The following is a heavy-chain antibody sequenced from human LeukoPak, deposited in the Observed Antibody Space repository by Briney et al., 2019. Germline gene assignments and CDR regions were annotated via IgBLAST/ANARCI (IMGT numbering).Heavy chain of an antibody. CDR1: GGSVYTSDYY. V-gene: IGHV4-61*05. CDR3: ARVFDS. J-gene: IGHJ4*02. CDR2: IFYTGKT. Sequence: SETLFLTCTVSGGSVYTSDYYWGWVRQPPGKGPEWIGDIFYTGKTNYNPSLKSRVSISIDTSKNQFSLKLTSVTAADTAVYYCARVFDSWGQGTLVTVSS.